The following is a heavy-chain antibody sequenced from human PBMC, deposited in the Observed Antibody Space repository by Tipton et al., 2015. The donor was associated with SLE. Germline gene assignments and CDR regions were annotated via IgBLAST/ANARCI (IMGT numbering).Heavy chain of an antibody. J-gene: IGHJ3*02. CDR1: GGSISSYY. D-gene: IGHD5-12*01. CDR3: ARVSHTISAVDI. Sequence: TLSLTCTVSGGSISSYYWSWIRQPPGKGLEWIGYIYYSGSTNDNPPLQSRVTISVDTSKNQFSLQLSSVTAADTAVYYCARVSHTISAVDIWGQGTMVTVSS. CDR2: IYYSGST. V-gene: IGHV4-59*01.